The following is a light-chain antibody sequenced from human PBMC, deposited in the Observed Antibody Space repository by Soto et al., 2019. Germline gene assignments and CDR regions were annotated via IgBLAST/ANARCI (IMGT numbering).Light chain of an antibody. CDR1: LSVRSN. Sequence: EIVMTQSPPTLSVSPGGRATLSCRPSLSVRSNLAWNQQKPGQAPRLLIYAASTRATGIPARFSGSGSGTEFTLTISSLQSEDFAVYYCQQYNTWPPVTFGPGTKVDIK. V-gene: IGKV3-15*01. CDR2: AAS. J-gene: IGKJ3*01. CDR3: QQYNTWPPVT.